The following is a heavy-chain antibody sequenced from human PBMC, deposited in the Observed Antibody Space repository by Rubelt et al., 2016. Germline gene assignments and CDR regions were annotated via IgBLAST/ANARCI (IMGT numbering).Heavy chain of an antibody. CDR1: GFTVSSNY. J-gene: IGHJ4*02. CDR3: ARDLSAGITGTTGGY. D-gene: IGHD1-20*01. V-gene: IGHV3-66*01. Sequence: EVQLVESGGGLVQPGGSLRLSCAASGFTVSSNYMSWVRQAPGKGLEWVSVIYSGGSTYYADSVKGRFTISRDNSKNTLYLQMNSLRAEDTAVYYCARDLSAGITGTTGGYWGQGTLVTVSS. CDR2: IYSGGST.